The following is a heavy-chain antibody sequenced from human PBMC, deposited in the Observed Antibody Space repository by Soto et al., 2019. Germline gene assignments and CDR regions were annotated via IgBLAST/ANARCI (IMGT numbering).Heavy chain of an antibody. J-gene: IGHJ4*02. V-gene: IGHV1-69*02. CDR1: GGTFSSYT. CDR3: ARVGSWHGDYPGW. Sequence: QVQLVQSGAEVKKPGSSVKVSCKASGGTFSSYTISWVRQAPGQGLEWMGRIIPILGIANYAQKFQGRVTITADKSTSTAYMELSSLRSEDTAVYYCARVGSWHGDYPGWWGQGTLVTVSS. D-gene: IGHD4-17*01. CDR2: IIPILGIA.